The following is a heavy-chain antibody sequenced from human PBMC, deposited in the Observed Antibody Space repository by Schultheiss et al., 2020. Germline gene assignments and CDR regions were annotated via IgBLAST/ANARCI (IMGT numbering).Heavy chain of an antibody. Sequence: GASLKISCAASGFTFSSYAMSWVRQAPGKGLEWVAVISYDGSNKYYADSVKGRFTISRDNSKNTLYLQMNSLRAEDTAVYYCARVQGVLVVYSDYWGQGTLVTVSS. CDR2: ISYDGSNK. V-gene: IGHV3-30-3*01. J-gene: IGHJ4*02. D-gene: IGHD2-8*02. CDR3: ARVQGVLVVYSDY. CDR1: GFTFSSYA.